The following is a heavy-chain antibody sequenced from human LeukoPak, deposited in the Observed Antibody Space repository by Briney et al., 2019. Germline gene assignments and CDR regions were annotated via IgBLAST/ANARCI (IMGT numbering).Heavy chain of an antibody. CDR2: IIPIFGTA. CDR3: ARESRPDSSGYYPTPFDY. D-gene: IGHD3-22*01. V-gene: IGHV1-69*13. J-gene: IGHJ4*02. CDR1: GGTFISYA. Sequence: GASVKVSCKASGGTFISYAISWVRQAPGQGLEWMGGIIPIFGTANYAQKFQGRVTITADESTSTAYMELSSLGSEDTAVYYCARESRPDSSGYYPTPFDYWGQGTLVTVSS.